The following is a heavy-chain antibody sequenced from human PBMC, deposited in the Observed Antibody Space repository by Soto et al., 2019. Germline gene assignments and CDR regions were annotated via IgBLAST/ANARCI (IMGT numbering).Heavy chain of an antibody. CDR2: IYYSGST. J-gene: IGHJ4*02. Sequence: PSETLSLTCTVSGGSISSHYWSWIRQPPGKGLEWIGYIYYSGSTNYNPSLKSRVTISVDTSKNQFSLKLSSVTAADTAVYYCARGQSDFWSGYYMDYWGQGTLVTVSS. CDR1: GGSISSHY. V-gene: IGHV4-59*11. D-gene: IGHD3-3*01. CDR3: ARGQSDFWSGYYMDY.